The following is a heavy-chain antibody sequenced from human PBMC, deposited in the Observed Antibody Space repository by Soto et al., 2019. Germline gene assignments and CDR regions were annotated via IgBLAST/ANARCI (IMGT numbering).Heavy chain of an antibody. J-gene: IGHJ4*02. CDR1: GFTFSDYY. V-gene: IGHV3-11*01. CDR2: ISRSGSTI. D-gene: IGHD6-13*01. CDR3: ASFLGGSSWIEN. Sequence: GGSLRLSCAASGFTFSDYYMSWIRQAPGKGLEWVAYISRSGSTISYADSVKGRVNISRDNAKNSLYLQMNSLRAEDTAVYYCASFLGGSSWIENWGQGTLGTVS.